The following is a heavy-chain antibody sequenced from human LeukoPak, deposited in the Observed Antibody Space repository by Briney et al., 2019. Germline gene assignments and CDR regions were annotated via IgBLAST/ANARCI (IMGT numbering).Heavy chain of an antibody. CDR2: INPSDGST. Sequence: ASVKASCKASGYISTTYYMHWVRQAPGQGLEWMGIINPSDGSTNYAQNFQGRVTMTRDTSTSTVYMELSSLRSEDTAIYYCARDMYTSGRGYWGQGTLVTVSS. D-gene: IGHD6-19*01. CDR1: GYISTTYY. V-gene: IGHV1-46*01. CDR3: ARDMYTSGRGY. J-gene: IGHJ4*02.